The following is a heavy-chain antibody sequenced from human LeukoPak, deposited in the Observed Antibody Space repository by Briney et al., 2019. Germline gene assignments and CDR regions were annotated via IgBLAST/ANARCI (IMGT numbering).Heavy chain of an antibody. CDR3: ARVVGDYDFWSGYSNWFDP. D-gene: IGHD3-3*01. CDR1: GYTFTSYA. CDR2: INAGNGNT. J-gene: IGHJ5*02. V-gene: IGHV1-3*01. Sequence: ASVKVSCKASGYTFTSYAMHWLRQAPGQRLEWMGWINAGNGNTKYSQKFQGRVTITRDTSASTAYMELSSLRSEDTAVYYCARVVGDYDFWSGYSNWFDPWGQGTLVTVSS.